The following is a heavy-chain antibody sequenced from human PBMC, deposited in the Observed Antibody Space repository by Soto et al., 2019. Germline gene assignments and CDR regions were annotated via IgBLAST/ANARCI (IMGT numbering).Heavy chain of an antibody. CDR2: MQSGGPT. V-gene: IGHV3-66*01. J-gene: IGHJ6*02. CDR1: GVIPRRKE. Sequence: GARRDPRRGSGVIPRRKEQIWGRPAPGKGVEWVSLMQSGGPTYYADSVKGRFTISRDTSENTVHLQMDSLRAEDTAVYYCARDDVLCDGGRCYGVPLYVSSQGTTVTVSS. CDR3: ARDDVLCDGGRCYGVPLYV. D-gene: IGHD2-15*01.